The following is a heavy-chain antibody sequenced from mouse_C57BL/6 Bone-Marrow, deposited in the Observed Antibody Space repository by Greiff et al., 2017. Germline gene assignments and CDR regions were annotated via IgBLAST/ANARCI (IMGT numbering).Heavy chain of an antibody. CDR1: GFNFKNNY. CDR3: ACYYSSKYDAMDY. V-gene: IGHV14-3*01. Sequence: VQLKQSVAELVRPGASVKLSCTASGFNFKNNYMHWVKQRPEQGLEWIGRIDPANGNTKYDPKFQGKATITADTSSNTAYLQLSSLTSEDTAIYYCACYYSSKYDAMDYWGQGTSVTVSS. CDR2: IDPANGNT. J-gene: IGHJ4*01. D-gene: IGHD2-3*01.